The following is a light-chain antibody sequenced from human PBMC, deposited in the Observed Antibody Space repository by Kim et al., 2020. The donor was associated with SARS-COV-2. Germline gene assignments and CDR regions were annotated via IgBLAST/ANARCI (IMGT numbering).Light chain of an antibody. J-gene: IGKJ1*01. CDR3: QHRRT. CDR1: QSISSW. V-gene: IGKV1-5*03. Sequence: ATLSASVGDRVTSTCRASQSISSWLAWYQQKPGKAPKLLIYKASSLESGVPSRFSGSGSGTEFTLTISSLQPDDFATYYCQHRRTFGQGTKVDIK. CDR2: KAS.